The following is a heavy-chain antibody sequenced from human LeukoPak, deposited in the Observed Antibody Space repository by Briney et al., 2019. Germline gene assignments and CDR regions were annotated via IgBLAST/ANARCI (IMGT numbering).Heavy chain of an antibody. CDR3: AKDPLDGSYFDY. CDR2: ISGSGGST. V-gene: IGHV3-23*01. Sequence: PGGSLRLSCAASGFTSSSYAMSWVRQAPGKGLEWVSAISGSGGSTYYADSVKGRFTISRDNSKNTLYLQMYSLRAEDTAVYYCAKDPLDGSYFDYWGQGTLVTVSS. CDR1: GFTSSSYA. J-gene: IGHJ4*02.